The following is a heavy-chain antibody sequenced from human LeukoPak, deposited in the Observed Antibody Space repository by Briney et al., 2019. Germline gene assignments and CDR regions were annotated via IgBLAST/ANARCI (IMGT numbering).Heavy chain of an antibody. V-gene: IGHV3-30*02. Sequence: GGSLRLSCAASGFTFSSYGMHWVRQAPGKGLEWVAFIRYDGSNKYYADTVKGRFTISRDNSKNTLYLQMNSLRAEDTAVYYCAKVTSGSYYPALDYWGQGTLVTVSS. CDR3: AKVTSGSYYPALDY. CDR1: GFTFSSYG. D-gene: IGHD1-26*01. J-gene: IGHJ4*02. CDR2: IRYDGSNK.